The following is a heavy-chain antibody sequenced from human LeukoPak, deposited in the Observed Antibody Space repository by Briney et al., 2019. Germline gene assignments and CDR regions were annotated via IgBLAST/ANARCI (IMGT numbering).Heavy chain of an antibody. CDR1: GFTVSSNY. V-gene: IGHV3-53*01. CDR2: IYSSGSA. D-gene: IGHD4-17*01. CDR3: ARLKDDYGDYFDY. Sequence: GGSLRLSCAASGFTVSSNYMSWVRQAPGKGLEWVSVIYSSGSAYYADSVKGRFTISRDNSKNTLYLQMNSLRAEDTAVYYCARLKDDYGDYFDYWGQGTLVTVSS. J-gene: IGHJ4*02.